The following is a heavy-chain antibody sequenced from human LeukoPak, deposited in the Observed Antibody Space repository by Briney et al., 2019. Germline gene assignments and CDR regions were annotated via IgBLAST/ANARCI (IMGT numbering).Heavy chain of an antibody. V-gene: IGHV1-18*01. CDR3: ARVESTYYYGSGSYL. J-gene: IGHJ4*02. CDR1: GYTFTSYG. CDR2: ISAYSGNK. Sequence: ASVKVSCKASGYTFTSYGISWVRQAPGQGLEWMGWISAYSGNKNYAQKLQGRVTMTTDTSTSTAYMELRSLRSDDTAVYYCARVESTYYYGSGSYLWGQGTLVTVSS. D-gene: IGHD3-10*01.